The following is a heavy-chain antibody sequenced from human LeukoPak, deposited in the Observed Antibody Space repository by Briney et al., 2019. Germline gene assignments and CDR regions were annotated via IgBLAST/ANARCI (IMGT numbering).Heavy chain of an antibody. Sequence: SETLSLTCTVSGGSISSSSYYWGWIRQPPGKGLEWIGSIYYSGSTYYNPSLKSRVTISVDTSKNQFSLKLSSVTAADTAVYYCARVVVTAIDYYMDVWGKGTTVTISS. CDR1: GGSISSSSYY. CDR2: IYYSGST. CDR3: ARVVVTAIDYYMDV. D-gene: IGHD2-21*02. J-gene: IGHJ6*03. V-gene: IGHV4-39*01.